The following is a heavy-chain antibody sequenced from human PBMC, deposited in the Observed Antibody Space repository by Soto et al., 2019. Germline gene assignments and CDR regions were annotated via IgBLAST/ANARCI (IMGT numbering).Heavy chain of an antibody. V-gene: IGHV4-61*01. J-gene: IGHJ4*02. Sequence: QVHLQESGPGLVKPSETLSLTCTVSGGSIRSGSYYWSWSRQPPGKGLEWIGYVYHTGRTNYNPSLKSRVSISLDTSKRQFSLFMTSVTAADTAVYYCARDFDYFDFWCQGTLVSVSS. CDR1: GGSIRSGSYY. D-gene: IGHD3-3*01. CDR2: VYHTGRT. CDR3: ARDFDYFDF.